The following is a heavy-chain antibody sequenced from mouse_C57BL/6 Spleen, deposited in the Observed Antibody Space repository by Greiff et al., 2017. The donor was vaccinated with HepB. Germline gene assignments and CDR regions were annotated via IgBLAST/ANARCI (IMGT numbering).Heavy chain of an antibody. V-gene: IGHV14-1*01. CDR3: TRDYSNYLWFAY. Sequence: VHVKQSGAELVRPGASVKLSCTASGFNIKDYYMHWVKQRPEQGLEWIGRIDPEDGDTEYAPKFQGKATMTADTSSNTAYLQLSSLTSEDTAVYYCTRDYSNYLWFAYWGQGTLVTVSA. CDR2: IDPEDGDT. D-gene: IGHD2-5*01. CDR1: GFNIKDYY. J-gene: IGHJ3*01.